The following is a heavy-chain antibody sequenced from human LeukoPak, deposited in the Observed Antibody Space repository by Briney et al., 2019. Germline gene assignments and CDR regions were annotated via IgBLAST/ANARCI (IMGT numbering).Heavy chain of an antibody. D-gene: IGHD6-19*01. CDR1: GGSISSLTYY. J-gene: IGHJ4*02. CDR3: TGYSSGWSSGGGY. V-gene: IGHV4-39*01. Sequence: SETLSLTCTVSGGSISSLTYYWGWIRQPPGKGLEWIASIHYSGTTYYSPSLKSRVAISVDRSNNQFSLGLSSVTAADTAVYFCTGYSSGWSSGGGYWGQGTLVTVSS. CDR2: IHYSGTT.